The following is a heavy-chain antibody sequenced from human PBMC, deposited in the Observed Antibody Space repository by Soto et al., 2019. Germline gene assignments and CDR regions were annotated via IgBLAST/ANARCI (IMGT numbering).Heavy chain of an antibody. Sequence: PSETLSLTCTVSGGSISSGGYYWSWIRQHPGKGLEWIGYIYYSGSTYYNPSLKSRVTISVDTYKNQFSLKLSSVTAADTAVYYCARAFDSGYSSIRVFDPWAQGTLVTVSS. J-gene: IGHJ5*02. CDR2: IYYSGST. CDR1: GGSISSGGYY. V-gene: IGHV4-31*03. D-gene: IGHD6-13*01. CDR3: ARAFDSGYSSIRVFDP.